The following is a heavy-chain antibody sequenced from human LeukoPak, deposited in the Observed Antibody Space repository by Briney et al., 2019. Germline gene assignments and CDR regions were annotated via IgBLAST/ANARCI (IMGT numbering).Heavy chain of an antibody. Sequence: GGSLRLSCAASGFTFSSYAMSWVRQAPGKGLEWVSAISGSGGSTYYADSVKGRFTISRDNSKNTLYLQMNSLRAEDTAVYYCANLGGVVTANPPKFDYWGQGTLVTVSS. D-gene: IGHD2-21*02. CDR1: GFTFSSYA. V-gene: IGHV3-23*01. J-gene: IGHJ4*02. CDR2: ISGSGGST. CDR3: ANLGGVVTANPPKFDY.